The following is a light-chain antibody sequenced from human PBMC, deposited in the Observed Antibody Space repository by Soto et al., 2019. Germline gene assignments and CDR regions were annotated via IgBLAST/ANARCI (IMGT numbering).Light chain of an antibody. Sequence: ESVLTQSPGTLSLSPGGRATLSCRASQSISDTLAWYQQKPGQAPRLLIYGASKRATGFPARFSGSGSGTDFTLTISSLQSEDFAVYYCQQYNNWPWTFGQGTKVDIK. CDR3: QQYNNWPWT. V-gene: IGKV3-15*01. J-gene: IGKJ1*01. CDR1: QSISDT. CDR2: GAS.